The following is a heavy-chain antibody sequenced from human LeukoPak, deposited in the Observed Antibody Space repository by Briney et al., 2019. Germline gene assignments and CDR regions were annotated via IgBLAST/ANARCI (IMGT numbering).Heavy chain of an antibody. J-gene: IGHJ6*03. Sequence: GGSLRLSCAASGFTFSNYNMNWVRQAPGKGLEWVSYISSTSRTIYYADSVKGRFTISRDNAKNSLYLQMNSLRAEDTAVYYCAREERQQLAYYYYYMDVWGKGTTVTVSS. D-gene: IGHD6-13*01. CDR3: AREERQQLAYYYYYMDV. V-gene: IGHV3-48*01. CDR1: GFTFSNYN. CDR2: ISSTSRTI.